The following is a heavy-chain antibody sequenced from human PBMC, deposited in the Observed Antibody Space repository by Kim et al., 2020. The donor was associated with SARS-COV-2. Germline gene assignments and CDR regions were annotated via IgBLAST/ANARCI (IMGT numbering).Heavy chain of an antibody. CDR3: ARDGPYGLLWFGEYPSNAFDI. D-gene: IGHD3-10*01. CDR2: ISAYNGNT. Sequence: ASVKVSCKASGYTFTSYGISWVRQAPGQGLEWMGWISAYNGNTNYAQKLQGRVTMTTDTSTSTAYMELRSLRSDDTAVYYCARDGPYGLLWFGEYPSNAFDIWGQGTMVTVSS. J-gene: IGHJ3*02. CDR1: GYTFTSYG. V-gene: IGHV1-18*04.